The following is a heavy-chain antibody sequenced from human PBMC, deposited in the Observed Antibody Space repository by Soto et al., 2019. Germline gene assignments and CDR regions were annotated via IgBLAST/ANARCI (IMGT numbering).Heavy chain of an antibody. V-gene: IGHV4-30-4*01. CDR2: IYYSGST. D-gene: IGHD3-10*01. CDR3: ARGRYYGSGSYSGGYYYYYGTDV. Sequence: SETRSLPCTVSGASIDSGDYWWSWIRQPPWKGLEWIGYIYYSGSTYYNPSLKSRVTISVDTSKNQFSLKLSSVTAADTAVYYCARGRYYGSGSYSGGYYYYYGTDVWGQGTTVT. CDR1: GASIDSGDYW. J-gene: IGHJ6*02.